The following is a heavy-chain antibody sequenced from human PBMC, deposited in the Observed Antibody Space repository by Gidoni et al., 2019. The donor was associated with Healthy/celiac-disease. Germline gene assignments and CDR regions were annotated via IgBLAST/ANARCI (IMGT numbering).Heavy chain of an antibody. CDR1: GGPISSSNW. CDR2: NYHSGST. V-gene: IGHV4-4*02. CDR3: AREMGEFRNYMDV. J-gene: IGHJ6*03. D-gene: IGHD3-16*01. Sequence: QVQLQESGPGLVKPSGPLSLPCAVSGGPISSSNWWSWVRQPPGKGLEWIGENYHSGSTNYNPSLKSRVTISVDKSKNQFSLKLSSVTAADTAVYYCAREMGEFRNYMDVWGKGTTVTVSS.